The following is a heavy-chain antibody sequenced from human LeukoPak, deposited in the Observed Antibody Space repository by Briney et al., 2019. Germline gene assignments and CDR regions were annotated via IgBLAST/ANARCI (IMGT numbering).Heavy chain of an antibody. V-gene: IGHV1-69*04. J-gene: IGHJ4*02. CDR3: ARGTGGESNLDY. Sequence: ASVKVSCKASGGTFSSYAISWVRQAPGQGLEWMGRIIPILGIANYAQKFQGRVTMTRNTSISTAYMELSSLRSEDTAVYYCARGTGGESNLDYWGQGTLVTVSS. CDR1: GGTFSSYA. D-gene: IGHD1-14*01. CDR2: IIPILGIA.